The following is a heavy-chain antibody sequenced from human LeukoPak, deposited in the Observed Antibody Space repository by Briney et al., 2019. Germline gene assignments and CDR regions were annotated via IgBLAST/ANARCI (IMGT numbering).Heavy chain of an antibody. CDR1: GYSISSGYY. V-gene: IGHV4-38-2*02. J-gene: IGHJ6*03. Sequence: SETLSLTCTVSGYSISSGYYWGWIRQPPGKGLEWIGSIYYSGSTYYNPSLKSRVTISVDTSKNQFSLKLSSVTAADTAVYYCARTPFGYYYYMDVWGKGTTVTVSS. D-gene: IGHD3-3*01. CDR2: IYYSGST. CDR3: ARTPFGYYYYMDV.